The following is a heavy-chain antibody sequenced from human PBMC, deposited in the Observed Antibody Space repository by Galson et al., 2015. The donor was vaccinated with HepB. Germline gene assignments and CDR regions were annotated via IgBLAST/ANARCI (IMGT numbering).Heavy chain of an antibody. CDR3: ARVKYDYYYYYMDV. Sequence: SLRLSCAASGFTFSSYWMSWVRQAPGKGLEWVANIKQDGSEKYYVDSVKGRFTISRDNAKNSLYLQMNSLRAEDTAVYYCARVKYDYYYYYMDVWGKGTTVTVSS. CDR2: IKQDGSEK. J-gene: IGHJ6*03. CDR1: GFTFSSYW. V-gene: IGHV3-7*01.